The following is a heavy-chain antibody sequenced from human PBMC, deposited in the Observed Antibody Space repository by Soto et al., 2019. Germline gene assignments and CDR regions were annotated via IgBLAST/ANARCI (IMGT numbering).Heavy chain of an antibody. CDR3: ARDRYYGSGSYFDY. J-gene: IGHJ4*02. D-gene: IGHD3-10*01. CDR1: GFTFSSYA. CDR2: ISYDGSNK. V-gene: IGHV3-30-3*01. Sequence: QVQLVESGGGVVQPGRSLRLSCAASGFTFSSYAMHWVRQAPGKGLEWVAVISYDGSNKYYADSVKGRFTISRDNSKNTLYLQMNSLRAEDTAVYYCARDRYYGSGSYFDYWGQGTLVTVSS.